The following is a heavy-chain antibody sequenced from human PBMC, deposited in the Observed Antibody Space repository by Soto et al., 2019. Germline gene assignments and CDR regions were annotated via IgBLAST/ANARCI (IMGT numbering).Heavy chain of an antibody. V-gene: IGHV1-69*05. CDR2: IIPIFGTV. CDR1: GGTFRTYA. J-gene: IGHJ6*02. Sequence: QVQLLQSGAEVKKPGSSVRVSCEASGGTFRTYAISWVRQAPGQGLEWMGEIIPIFGTVNYAQKFQGRVTITPDASTTTVYMDLRSLRSEDTAVYYCAKGAVAGTPTSYYYYGMDVWGQGNTVTVSS. CDR3: AKGAVAGTPTSYYYYGMDV. D-gene: IGHD6-19*01.